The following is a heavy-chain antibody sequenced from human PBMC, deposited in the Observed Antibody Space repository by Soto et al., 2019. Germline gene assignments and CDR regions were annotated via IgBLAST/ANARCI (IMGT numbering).Heavy chain of an antibody. CDR2: INAGNGNT. CDR1: GYTFTSYA. V-gene: IGHV1-3*01. Sequence: ASVKVSCKASGYTFTSYAMHWVRQAPGQRLEWMGWINAGNGNTKYSQKFQGRVTITRDTSASTAYMELSSLRSEDTAVYYCATAGVGATPNDYWGQGTLVTVS. CDR3: ATAGVGATPNDY. J-gene: IGHJ4*02. D-gene: IGHD1-26*01.